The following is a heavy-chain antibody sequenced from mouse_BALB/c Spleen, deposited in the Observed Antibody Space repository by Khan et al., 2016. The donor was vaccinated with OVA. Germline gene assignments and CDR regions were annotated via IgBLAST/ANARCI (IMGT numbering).Heavy chain of an antibody. CDR2: INTYTGEP. D-gene: IGHD2-10*01. V-gene: IGHV9-3-1*01. J-gene: IGHJ4*01. CDR1: GYTFTNYG. Sequence: LVESGPELKKPGETVKISCKASGYTFTNYGMNWVKQAPGKGLKWMGWINTYTGEPTYADDFKGRFAFSLETSASTAYLQINNHKNEDTSTYFCARPPYFSYVMVYWGQGTSITVSS. CDR3: ARPPYFSYVMVY.